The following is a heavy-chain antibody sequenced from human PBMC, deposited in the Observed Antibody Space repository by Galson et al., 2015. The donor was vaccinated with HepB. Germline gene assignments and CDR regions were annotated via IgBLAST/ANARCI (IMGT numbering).Heavy chain of an antibody. V-gene: IGHV3-30*04. Sequence: SLRLSCAASGFTFSSYAMHWVRQAPGKGLEWVAVISYDGSNKYYADSVKGRFTISRDNSKNTLYLQMNSLRAEDTAVYYCARPYCSGGSCTYAGWFDPWGQGTLVTVSS. CDR3: ARPYCSGGSCTYAGWFDP. D-gene: IGHD2-15*01. CDR2: ISYDGSNK. CDR1: GFTFSSYA. J-gene: IGHJ5*02.